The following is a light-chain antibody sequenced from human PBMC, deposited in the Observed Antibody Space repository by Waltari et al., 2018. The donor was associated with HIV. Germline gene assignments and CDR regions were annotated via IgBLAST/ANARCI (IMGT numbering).Light chain of an antibody. V-gene: IGLV2-23*02. CDR3: CSYAGGSTHVV. J-gene: IGLJ2*01. CDR1: NSDVGSHYL. CDR2: EVT. Sequence: QSALTQPAPVSGPPGQSIHISCTGANSDVGSHYLVLRYQHHAGEAPRLRIHEVTKRPSGVSKRCSGSKSGYMASLTISGLLAEDEAHYYCCSYAGGSTHVVFGGGTKLTVL.